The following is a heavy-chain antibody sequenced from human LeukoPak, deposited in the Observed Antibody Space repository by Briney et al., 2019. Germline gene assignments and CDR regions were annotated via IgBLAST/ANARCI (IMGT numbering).Heavy chain of an antibody. CDR1: GGSFSGYY. V-gene: IGHV4-34*01. CDR2: INHSGST. J-gene: IGHJ6*04. Sequence: SETLSLTCAVYGGSFSGYYWSWLRQPPGKGLEWIGEINHSGSTNYNPSLRSRVTISVDTSKNQFSLKLSSVTAADTAVYYCARETGHYGMDVWGKGTTVTVSS. CDR3: ARETGHYGMDV.